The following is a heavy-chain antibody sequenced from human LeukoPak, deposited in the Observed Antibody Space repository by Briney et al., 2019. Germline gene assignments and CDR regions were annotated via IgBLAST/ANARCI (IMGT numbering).Heavy chain of an antibody. V-gene: IGHV3-74*01. CDR2: INEDGSGT. Sequence: GGSLRLSCAASGFTFSNSWMHWVRHAPGTGLVWVSRINEDGSGTNYADSVKGRFTISRDNAKNTLYLQMNSLRAEDTAVYYCARFRHSSGYCGSFDVWGRGTLVTVSS. CDR1: GFTFSNSW. D-gene: IGHD3-22*01. CDR3: ARFRHSSGYCGSFDV. J-gene: IGHJ2*01.